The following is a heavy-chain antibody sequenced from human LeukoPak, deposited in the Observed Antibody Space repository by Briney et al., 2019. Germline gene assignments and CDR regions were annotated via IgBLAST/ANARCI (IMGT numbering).Heavy chain of an antibody. CDR2: INPSGGST. D-gene: IGHD4-23*01. V-gene: IGHV1-46*01. J-gene: IGHJ4*02. CDR3: ARVHTVVTPFDS. CDR1: GYTFSSNY. Sequence: ASVKVSCKASGYTFSSNYMHWVRQAPGQGLEWMGIINPSGGSTNYAQKFQGRVTMTRDTSTSTVYMELSSLRSEDTAVYYCARVHTVVTPFDSWGQGTLVTVSS.